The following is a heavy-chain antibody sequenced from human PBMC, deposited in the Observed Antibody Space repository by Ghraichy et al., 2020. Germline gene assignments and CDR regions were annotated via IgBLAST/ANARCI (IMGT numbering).Heavy chain of an antibody. V-gene: IGHV3-15*01. Sequence: GGSLRLPCAASGFSFSNAWMSWVRQAPGKGLERVGLIKSKTDGGPIDYAVPVKGRFTISRDDSINMLYLQMNSLKTEDTAVYYCIRGSGYYEYWGQGTLVTVSS. J-gene: IGHJ4*02. CDR1: GFSFSNAW. CDR3: IRGSGYYEY. D-gene: IGHD3-22*01. CDR2: IKSKTDGGPI.